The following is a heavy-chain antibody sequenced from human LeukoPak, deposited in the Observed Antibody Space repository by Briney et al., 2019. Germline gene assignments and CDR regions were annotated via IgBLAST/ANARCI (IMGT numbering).Heavy chain of an antibody. J-gene: IGHJ3*02. CDR2: MNPKRGKT. V-gene: IGHV1-8*01. CDR1: GYTFTSYD. CDR3: ARQTTVTTYHAFDI. Sequence: VGSVRVSCKASGYTFTSYDINWVRQAPGQGVERRGWMNPKRGKTDYAQKLQGRVTMTRNSSISTAYMDLSSLTSEDTAVYYCARQTTVTTYHAFDIWGQGTMVTVSS. D-gene: IGHD4-17*01.